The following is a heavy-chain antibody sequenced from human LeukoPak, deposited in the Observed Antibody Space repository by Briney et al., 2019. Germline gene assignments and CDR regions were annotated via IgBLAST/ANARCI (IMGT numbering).Heavy chain of an antibody. CDR1: GLTVSSNY. CDR3: AKSPLAYYDSSGYYSCFDY. J-gene: IGHJ4*02. Sequence: GGSLRLSCAASGLTVSSNYMSWVRQAPGKGLEWVSVIYSGGGTYYADSVKGRFTISRDNSKNTLYLQMNSLRAEDTAVYYCAKSPLAYYDSSGYYSCFDYWGQGNLVTVSS. CDR2: IYSGGGT. D-gene: IGHD3-22*01. V-gene: IGHV3-53*01.